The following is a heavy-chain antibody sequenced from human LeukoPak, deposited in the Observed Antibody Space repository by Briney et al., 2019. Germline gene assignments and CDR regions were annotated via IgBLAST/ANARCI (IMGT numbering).Heavy chain of an antibody. D-gene: IGHD3-3*02. CDR2: ISSGSSYT. CDR1: GFTFSSYS. V-gene: IGHV3-21*01. CDR3: ARGDKYIAFSPPLQGFDY. J-gene: IGHJ4*02. Sequence: GGSLRLSCAASGFTFSSYSMNWVRQAPGKGLEWVSSISSGSSYTYFADSVKGRFTISRDNAKNSLYLQMNSLRAEDTAVYYCARGDKYIAFSPPLQGFDYWGQGALVTVSS.